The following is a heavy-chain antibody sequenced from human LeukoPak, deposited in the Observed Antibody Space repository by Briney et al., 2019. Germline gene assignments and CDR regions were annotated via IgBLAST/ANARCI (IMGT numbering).Heavy chain of an antibody. J-gene: IGHJ3*02. D-gene: IGHD5-18*01. Sequence: ASVKVSCKASGYTFTGYYMHWVRQAPGQGLEWMGWINPNSGGTNYAQKFQGRVTMTRDTSISTAYMELSRLRSDDTAVYYCARSVLQLWYRDAFDIWGQGTMVTVSS. CDR2: INPNSGGT. V-gene: IGHV1-2*02. CDR3: ARSVLQLWYRDAFDI. CDR1: GYTFTGYY.